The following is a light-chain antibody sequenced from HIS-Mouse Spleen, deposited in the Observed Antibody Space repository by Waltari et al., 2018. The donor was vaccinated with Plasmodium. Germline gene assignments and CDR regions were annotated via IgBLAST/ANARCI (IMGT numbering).Light chain of an antibody. Sequence: SYELTQPLSVSVALGQTARITCGGNNMGSKNVHWYQQKPGQAPVLVIERDSNRPSGIPERFSGSNSGNTSTLPISRAQAGDEADYDCQVWDSSTVVFGGGTKLTVL. CDR3: QVWDSSTVV. V-gene: IGLV3-9*01. CDR1: NMGSKN. J-gene: IGLJ2*01. CDR2: RDS.